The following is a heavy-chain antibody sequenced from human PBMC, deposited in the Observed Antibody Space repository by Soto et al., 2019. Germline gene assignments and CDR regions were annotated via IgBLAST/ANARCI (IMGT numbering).Heavy chain of an antibody. V-gene: IGHV3-21*01. CDR2: ISSSSSYI. D-gene: IGHD3-3*01. J-gene: IGHJ4*02. Sequence: GGSLRLSCAASGFTFSSYSMNWVRQAPGKGLEWVSSISSSSSYIYYADSVKGRFTISRDNAKNSLYLQMNSLRAEDTAVYYCARDYDFWSGFPPFDYWGQGTLVTVSS. CDR3: ARDYDFWSGFPPFDY. CDR1: GFTFSSYS.